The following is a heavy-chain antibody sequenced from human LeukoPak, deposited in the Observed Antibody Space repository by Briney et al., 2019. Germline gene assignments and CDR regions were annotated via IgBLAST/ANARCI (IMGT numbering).Heavy chain of an antibody. CDR2: INHSGST. CDR3: ARTNGSGSPSFDY. Sequence: SETLSLTCAVYGGSFSGYYWSWIRQPPGKGLEWIGEINHSGSTNYNPSLKSRVTISVDTSKNQLSLKLSSVTAADTAVYYCARTNGSGSPSFDYWGQGTLVTVSS. J-gene: IGHJ4*02. D-gene: IGHD3-10*01. CDR1: GGSFSGYY. V-gene: IGHV4-34*01.